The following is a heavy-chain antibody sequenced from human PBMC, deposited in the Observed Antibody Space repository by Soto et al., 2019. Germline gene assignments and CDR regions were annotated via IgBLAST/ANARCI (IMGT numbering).Heavy chain of an antibody. J-gene: IGHJ4*02. D-gene: IGHD3-22*01. V-gene: IGHV1-2*02. CDR3: ARADSSGYYFFDY. CDR1: GYTFTGYY. CDR2: INPNSGGT. Sequence: ASVKVSCKASGYTFTGYYMHWVRQAPGQGLEWMGWINPNSGGTNYAQKFQGRVTMTRDTSISTAYMELSRLRSDDTAVYYCARADSSGYYFFDYWGQVTLVTVSS.